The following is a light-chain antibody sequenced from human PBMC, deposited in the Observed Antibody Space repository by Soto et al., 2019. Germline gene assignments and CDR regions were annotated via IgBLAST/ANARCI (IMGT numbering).Light chain of an antibody. Sequence: DIQMTQSPSTLSASVGDRVTITCRASQSISSWLAWYQQKPGKAPKLLIYKASSLESGVPSRFSGSGSGTEFTLPISSLQPDDFANYYCQQYSISPLTFGGGTKVEIK. J-gene: IGKJ4*01. V-gene: IGKV1-5*03. CDR1: QSISSW. CDR3: QQYSISPLT. CDR2: KAS.